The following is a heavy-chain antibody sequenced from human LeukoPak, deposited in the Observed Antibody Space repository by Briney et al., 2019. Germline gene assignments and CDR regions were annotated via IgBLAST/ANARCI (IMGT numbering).Heavy chain of an antibody. CDR2: IYYSGST. J-gene: IGHJ4*02. CDR3: ARDRGPTVVTLDY. V-gene: IGHV4-39*07. Sequence: SETLSLTCTVSGGSISSSSYYWGWIRQPPGKGLEWIGSIYYSGSTCYNPSLKSRVTISVDTSKNQFSLKLSSVTAADTAVYYCARDRGPTVVTLDYWGQGTLVTVSS. CDR1: GGSISSSSYY. D-gene: IGHD4-23*01.